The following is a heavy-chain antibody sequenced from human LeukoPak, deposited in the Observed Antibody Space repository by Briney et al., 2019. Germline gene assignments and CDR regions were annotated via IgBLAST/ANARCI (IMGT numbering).Heavy chain of an antibody. CDR2: ISGSVGRA. V-gene: IGHV3-23*01. J-gene: IGHJ6*02. CDR3: AKEVVLGETNYYYYAMDV. CDR1: GFTFSSYT. D-gene: IGHD1-26*01. Sequence: GGSLRLSCAASGFTFSSYTMSWVRQAPGKGLEWVSGISGSVGRAYYADSVKGRFSISRDNAKNTLYLQMNSLRDEDTAVYYCAKEVVLGETNYYYYAMDVWGQGTTVTVSS.